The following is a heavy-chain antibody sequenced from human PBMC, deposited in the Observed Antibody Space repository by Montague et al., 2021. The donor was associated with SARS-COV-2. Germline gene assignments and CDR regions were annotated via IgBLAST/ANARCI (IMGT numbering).Heavy chain of an antibody. J-gene: IGHJ4*02. CDR3: AAGQGSSWL. D-gene: IGHD6-13*01. Sequence: SLRLSCAASGFTFSSYWMSWVRQAPGKGLEWVATINQDGSESYYADSVTGRFTISRDNAKNSLYLQMNSLRDDDTAVYYCAAGQGSSWLWGQGTLVTVSS. CDR2: INQDGSES. CDR1: GFTFSSYW. V-gene: IGHV3-7*01.